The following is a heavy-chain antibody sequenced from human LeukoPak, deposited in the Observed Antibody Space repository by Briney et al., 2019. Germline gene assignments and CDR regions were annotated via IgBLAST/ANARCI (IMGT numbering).Heavy chain of an antibody. CDR1: GYTFTSYG. J-gene: IGHJ6*03. V-gene: IGHV1-18*01. CDR2: ISAYNGNT. CDR3: ARGSGWFGESRANYYYYMDV. D-gene: IGHD3-10*01. Sequence: ASVKVSCKASGYTFTSYGISWVRQAPGQGLEWMGWISAYNGNTNYAQKLQGRVTMTTDTSTSTAYMELRSLRSDDTAVYYCARGSGWFGESRANYYYYMDVWGKGTTVTVSS.